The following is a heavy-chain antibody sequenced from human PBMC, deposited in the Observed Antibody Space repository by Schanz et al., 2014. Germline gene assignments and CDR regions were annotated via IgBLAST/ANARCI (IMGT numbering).Heavy chain of an antibody. CDR1: GYTFVSYS. D-gene: IGHD2-2*01. CDR2: INPSGGGT. V-gene: IGHV1-46*01. J-gene: IGHJ3*02. CDR3: ARGTMPGTFDI. Sequence: QVQLVQSGAEVKKPGASVKVSCKASGYTFVSYSMHWVRQAPGQGLEWMGIINPSGGGTSYALRFQDRVTVTRDTSRSTVYMEQSSLRYEDTALYYCARGTMPGTFDIWGQGTMVTVSS.